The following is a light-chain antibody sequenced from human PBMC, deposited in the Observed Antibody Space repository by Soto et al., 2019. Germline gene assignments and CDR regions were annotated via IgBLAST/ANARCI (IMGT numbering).Light chain of an antibody. J-gene: IGLJ2*01. V-gene: IGLV2-11*01. CDR1: SSDVGGYNY. CDR3: CSYADSSHVV. CDR2: DVN. Sequence: QSALTQPRSVSGSPGQSVTISCTGTSSDVGGYNYVSWYQQHPGKAPKLMIYDVNRRPSGVPDRFSGSKSGNTASLTISGLQAEDEAEYHCCSYADSSHVVFGGGTKVTVL.